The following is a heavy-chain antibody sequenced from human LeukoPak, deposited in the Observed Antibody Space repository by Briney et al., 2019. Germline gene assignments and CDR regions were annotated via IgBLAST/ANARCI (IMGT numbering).Heavy chain of an antibody. CDR3: AKVIGATGTTLYFDY. V-gene: IGHV3-9*01. J-gene: IGHJ4*02. CDR1: GFTFDDYA. CDR2: ISWNSGSI. Sequence: PGRSLRLSCAASGFTFDDYAMHWVRQAPGKGLEWVSGISWNSGSIGYADSVKGRFTISRDNAKNSLYLQMNSLRAEDTALYYCAKVIGATGTTLYFDYWGQGTLVTVSS. D-gene: IGHD1-1*01.